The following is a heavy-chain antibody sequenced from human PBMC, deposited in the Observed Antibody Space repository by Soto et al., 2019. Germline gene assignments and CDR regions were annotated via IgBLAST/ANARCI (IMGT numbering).Heavy chain of an antibody. D-gene: IGHD3-10*01. CDR1: GGSISSYY. CDR3: ARGDSFGGNYYFDY. Sequence: PSETLSLTCTVSGGSISSYYWSWIRQPPGKGLEWIGYIYYSGSTNYNPSLKSRVTISVDTSKKQYSLTLNSVTSTDTAVYYGARGDSFGGNYYFDYWGHGTLVTVSS. J-gene: IGHJ4*01. CDR2: IYYSGST. V-gene: IGHV4-59*12.